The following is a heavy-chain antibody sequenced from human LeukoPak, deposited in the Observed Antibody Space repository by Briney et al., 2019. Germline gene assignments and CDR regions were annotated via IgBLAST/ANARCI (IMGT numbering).Heavy chain of an antibody. V-gene: IGHV4-39*01. CDR3: ASLYCSSTSCFGVPYYYYGMDV. D-gene: IGHD2-2*01. CDR1: GGSISSSGYY. Sequence: SETLSLTCTVSGGSISSSGYYWGWIRQPPGKGLEWIGSIYYSGSTYYNPSLKSRVTISVDTSKNQFSLKLSSVTAADTAVYYCASLYCSSTSCFGVPYYYYGMDVWGQGTTVTVSS. J-gene: IGHJ6*02. CDR2: IYYSGST.